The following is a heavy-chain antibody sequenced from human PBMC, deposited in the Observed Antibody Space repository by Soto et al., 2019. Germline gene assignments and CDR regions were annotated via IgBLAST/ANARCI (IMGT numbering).Heavy chain of an antibody. CDR3: ARDMLTGDAFDI. CDR2: IYYSGST. D-gene: IGHD7-27*01. CDR1: GGSISSYY. V-gene: IGHV4-59*01. Sequence: SETLSLTCTVSGGSISSYYWSWIRQPPGKGLEWIGYIYYSGSTNYNPSRKSRVTISLDTSKNQFSLKLSSVTAADTAVSYCARDMLTGDAFDIWGQGTMVTVSS. J-gene: IGHJ3*02.